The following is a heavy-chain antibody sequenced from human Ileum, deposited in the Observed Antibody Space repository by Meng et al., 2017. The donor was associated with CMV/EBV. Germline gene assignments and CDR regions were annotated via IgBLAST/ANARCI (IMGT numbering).Heavy chain of an antibody. CDR2: VNHIGGT. Sequence: VQLQQGGAGLLKASETLSLTCAVYGGFFSDYYWSWIRQSPGKGLEWIGEVNHIGGTNYNPSLKSRVSISVDTSKNQFSLKLTSVTAADTGVFYCARNRRHMAALGTRAYYFDSWGQGTLVTVSS. CDR1: GGFFSDYY. V-gene: IGHV4-34*01. D-gene: IGHD1-1*01. J-gene: IGHJ4*02. CDR3: ARNRRHMAALGTRAYYFDS.